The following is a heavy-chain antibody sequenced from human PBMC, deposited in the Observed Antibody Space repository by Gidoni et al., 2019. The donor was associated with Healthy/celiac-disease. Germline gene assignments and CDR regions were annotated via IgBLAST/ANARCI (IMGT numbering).Heavy chain of an antibody. Sequence: QVQLVESRGGVVQPGRSLRLSCAASGFTFRSYGMHWVRQAPGKGLEWVAVIWYDGSNKYYADSVKGRFTISRDNSKNTLYLQMNSLRAEDTAVYYCARDVVATIQHYYYGMDVWGQGTTVTVSS. CDR1: GFTFRSYG. D-gene: IGHD5-12*01. CDR2: IWYDGSNK. V-gene: IGHV3-33*01. J-gene: IGHJ6*02. CDR3: ARDVVATIQHYYYGMDV.